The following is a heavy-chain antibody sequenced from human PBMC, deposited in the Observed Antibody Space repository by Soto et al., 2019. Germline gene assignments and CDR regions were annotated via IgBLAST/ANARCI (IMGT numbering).Heavy chain of an antibody. CDR3: AKDLSPGSADYYFDY. CDR2: ISNDGRNK. V-gene: IGHV3-30*18. Sequence: GGSLRLSWAASGFSFSTYGMHWVRQATGKGLEWVAVISNDGRNKYYADSVKGRFTISRDNSKNTLFLQMNSLRAEDTAVYYCAKDLSPGSADYYFDYWGQETLVTVSS. CDR1: GFSFSTYG. J-gene: IGHJ4*02.